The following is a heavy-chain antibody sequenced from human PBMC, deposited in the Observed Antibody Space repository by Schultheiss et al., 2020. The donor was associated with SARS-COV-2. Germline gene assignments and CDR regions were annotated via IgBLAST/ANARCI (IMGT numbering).Heavy chain of an antibody. CDR1: SGSISSSNW. CDR2: IYHSGST. CDR3: AREGGSYLADAFDI. Sequence: SETLSLTCAVSSGSISSSNWWSWVRQPPGKGLEWIGEIYHSGSTNYNPSLKSRVTISVDKSKNQFSLKLSSVTAADTAVYYCAREGGSYLADAFDIWGQGTMVTVSS. J-gene: IGHJ3*02. V-gene: IGHV4-4*02. D-gene: IGHD1-26*01.